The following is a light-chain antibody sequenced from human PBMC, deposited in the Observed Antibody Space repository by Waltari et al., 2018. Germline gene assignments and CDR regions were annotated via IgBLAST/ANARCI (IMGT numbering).Light chain of an antibody. J-gene: IGLJ1*01. CDR3: TSYRSSSTLPYV. CDR1: SSDIGGYNS. V-gene: IGLV2-14*03. CDR2: DVS. Sequence: QSALTQPASVSGSPGQSITISCTGTSSDIGGYNSVSWYQQHPGKAPKLRIYDVSNRPSGVSNRFSGFKSGNTASLTISGLQAEDEADYYCTSYRSSSTLPYVFGTGTKVTVL.